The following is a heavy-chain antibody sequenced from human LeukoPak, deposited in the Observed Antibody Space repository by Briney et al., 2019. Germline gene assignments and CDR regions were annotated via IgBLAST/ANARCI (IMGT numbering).Heavy chain of an antibody. V-gene: IGHV1-18*01. CDR2: ISAYNGNT. Sequence: ASVKVSCKASGYTFTSYGISWVRQAPGQGLEWMGWISAYNGNTNYAQKLQGRVTMTTDTSTSTAYMELRSLRSDDTAVYYCARGGCSGGSCYVPPDDAFDIWGQGTMVTVSS. D-gene: IGHD2-15*01. CDR1: GYTFTSYG. J-gene: IGHJ3*02. CDR3: ARGGCSGGSCYVPPDDAFDI.